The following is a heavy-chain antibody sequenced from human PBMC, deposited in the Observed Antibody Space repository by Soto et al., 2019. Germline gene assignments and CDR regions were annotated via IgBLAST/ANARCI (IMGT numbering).Heavy chain of an antibody. CDR2: ISYDGSNK. Sequence: GGSLRLSCAASGFTFSSYAMHWVRQAPGKGLEWVAIISYDGSNKYYADSVKGRFTISRDISKNTLYLQMNSLRAEDTAVYYCAREFHDGNNWNYLAYSGQRTLVTVAS. CDR3: AREFHDGNNWNYLAY. J-gene: IGHJ4*02. CDR1: GFTFSSYA. V-gene: IGHV3-30-3*01. D-gene: IGHD1-20*01.